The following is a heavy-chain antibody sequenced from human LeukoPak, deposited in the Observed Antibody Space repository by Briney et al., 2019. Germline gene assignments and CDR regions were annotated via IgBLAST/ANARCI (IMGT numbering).Heavy chain of an antibody. CDR2: INWNGGST. V-gene: IGHV3-20*04. CDR3: ARAGVGADTAMELGY. J-gene: IGHJ4*02. D-gene: IGHD5-18*01. Sequence: PGGSLRLSCAASGFTFDDYGMSWVRQAPGKGLEWVSGINWNGGSTGYADSVKGRFTISRDNAKNSLYLQMNSLRAEDTALYYCARAGVGADTAMELGYWGQGTLVTVS. CDR1: GFTFDDYG.